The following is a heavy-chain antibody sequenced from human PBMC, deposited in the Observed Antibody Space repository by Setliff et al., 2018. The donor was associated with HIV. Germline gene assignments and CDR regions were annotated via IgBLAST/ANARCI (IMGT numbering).Heavy chain of an antibody. Sequence: ASVKVSCKACGYTFTNYDVNWLRQATGQGLEWMGWMTPNSGNTGSAQKFQGRVSMTRNISISTAYMELRSLTSEDTAVYFCARGLGALEWEKRDGDAFDIWGQGTMVTVSS. V-gene: IGHV1-8*02. CDR3: ARGLGALEWEKRDGDAFDI. CDR2: MTPNSGNT. J-gene: IGHJ3*02. CDR1: GYTFTNYD. D-gene: IGHD3-3*01.